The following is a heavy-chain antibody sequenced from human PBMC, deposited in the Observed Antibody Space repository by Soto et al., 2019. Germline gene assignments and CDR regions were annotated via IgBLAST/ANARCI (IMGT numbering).Heavy chain of an antibody. D-gene: IGHD2-15*01. Sequence: EVQLLESGGGLVQPGGSLRLSCAASGFTFSSYAMSWVRQAPGEGLAWVSAISGSGGYTYYADSVKGRFTISRDNSRNAVYLQMNSLGAEDTDVYYCARRLYCSGSSCHYYYYTMDVWGQGTTVIVSS. CDR3: ARRLYCSGSSCHYYYYTMDV. CDR1: GFTFSSYA. J-gene: IGHJ6*02. V-gene: IGHV3-23*01. CDR2: ISGSGGYT.